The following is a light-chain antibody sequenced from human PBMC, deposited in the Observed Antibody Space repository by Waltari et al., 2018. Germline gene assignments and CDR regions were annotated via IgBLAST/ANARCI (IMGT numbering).Light chain of an antibody. V-gene: IGLV2-23*02. Sequence: QSALTQPASVSGSPGQSITISCSGTSSDIGSYSLVSWYHQHPGKAPKLIIHEVSERPSGVSDRFSGSKSGNTAYLTISGLQTEDEATFYCCSYAGANLVIFGGGTRVTVL. CDR3: CSYAGANLVI. CDR2: EVS. J-gene: IGLJ2*01. CDR1: SSDIGSYSL.